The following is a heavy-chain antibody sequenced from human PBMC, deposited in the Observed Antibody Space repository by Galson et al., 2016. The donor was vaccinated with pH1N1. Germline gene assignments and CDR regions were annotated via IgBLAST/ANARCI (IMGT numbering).Heavy chain of an antibody. J-gene: IGHJ3*02. D-gene: IGHD1-1*01. Sequence: SLRLSCAASGFIFSSYAMHWVRQAPGKGLEYVSAISSNGGSTYYADSVKGRFTISRDNSKNTLYLQMSSLRAEDTAVYYCVKDRPERNGGAPEGYGFDIWGQGTMVTVSS. CDR2: ISSNGGST. V-gene: IGHV3-64D*09. CDR3: VKDRPERNGGAPEGYGFDI. CDR1: GFIFSSYA.